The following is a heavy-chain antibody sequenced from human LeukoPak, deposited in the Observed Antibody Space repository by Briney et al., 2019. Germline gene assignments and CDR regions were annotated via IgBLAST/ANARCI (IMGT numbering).Heavy chain of an antibody. CDR2: INTNTGNP. J-gene: IGHJ5*02. D-gene: IGHD3-3*01. CDR3: ARESTIFGVGENWFDP. V-gene: IGHV7-4-1*02. CDR1: GYTFTSYA. Sequence: GASVKVSCKASGYTFTSYAMNWVRQAPGQGLEWMEWINTNTGNPTYAQGFTGRFVFSLDTSVSTAYLQISSLKAEDTAVYYCARESTIFGVGENWFDPWGQGTLVTVSS.